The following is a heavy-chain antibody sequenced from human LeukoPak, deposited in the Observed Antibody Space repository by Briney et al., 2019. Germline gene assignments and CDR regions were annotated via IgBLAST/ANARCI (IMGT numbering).Heavy chain of an antibody. V-gene: IGHV1-18*01. D-gene: IGHD3-3*01. J-gene: IGHJ6*02. CDR2: ISAYNGNT. CDR3: AREGRTYYDFWSGYYNYYYGMDV. Sequence: ASVKVSCKASGYTFTSFGISWVRQAPGQGLEWMGWISAYNGNTNYAQKLQGRVTMTTDTSTSTAYMELRSLRSDDTAVYYGAREGRTYYDFWSGYYNYYYGMDVWGQGTTVTVSS. CDR1: GYTFTSFG.